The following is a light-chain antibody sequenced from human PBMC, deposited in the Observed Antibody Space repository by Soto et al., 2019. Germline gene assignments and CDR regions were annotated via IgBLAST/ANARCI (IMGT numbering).Light chain of an antibody. CDR3: ASHTISSTRV. V-gene: IGLV2-14*01. J-gene: IGLJ3*02. CDR1: NSDVGAYNY. Sequence: QSALTQPASVSGSPGQSITISCTGSNSDVGAYNYVSWYQQHPGKAPKLIIYEVNNRPSGVSYRFSGSKSGNTASLTISGLQADDEADYYCASHTISSTRVFGGGTKLTVL. CDR2: EVN.